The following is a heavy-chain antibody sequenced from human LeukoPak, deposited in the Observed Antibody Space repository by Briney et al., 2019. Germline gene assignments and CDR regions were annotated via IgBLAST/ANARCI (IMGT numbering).Heavy chain of an antibody. CDR2: IKQDGSEK. CDR3: ARVIQIYGADYDILTGYDY. Sequence: GGSLRLSCVASGFTFSSYWMSWVRQAPGKGLEWVANIKQDGSEKYYVDSVKGRFTISRDNAKNSLYLQMNSLRAEDTAVYYCARVIQIYGADYDILTGYDYWGQGTLVTVSS. J-gene: IGHJ4*02. CDR1: GFTFSSYW. V-gene: IGHV3-7*01. D-gene: IGHD3-9*01.